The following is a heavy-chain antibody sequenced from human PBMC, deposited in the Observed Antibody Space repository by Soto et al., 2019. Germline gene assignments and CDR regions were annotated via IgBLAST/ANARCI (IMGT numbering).Heavy chain of an antibody. D-gene: IGHD2-2*01. J-gene: IGHJ4*02. CDR3: ARDSSPSCYAY. CDR1: VYIFTSYA. CDR2: INAGNGNT. Sequence: ASVNVSCMSSVYIFTSYAMHWVRQAPGQRLEWMGWINAGNGNTTYSQKFQGRVTMTRDTSASTAYMEQSSLRSEYTAVHYGARDSSPSCYAYRGQGTLVTVSS. V-gene: IGHV1-3*01.